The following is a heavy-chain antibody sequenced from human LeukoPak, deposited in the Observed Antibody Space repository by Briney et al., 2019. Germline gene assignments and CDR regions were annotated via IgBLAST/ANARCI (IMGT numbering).Heavy chain of an antibody. J-gene: IGHJ4*02. Sequence: ASVKVSCKASGYTFTSYSIHWVRQAPGQGLEWMGIINPIGGSTSYAQIFQGRVTMTRDTSTSTVYVELSSLRSEGTAVYYCATNYYGSGTYYSPLLFSFDYWGQGTLVTVSS. D-gene: IGHD3-10*01. V-gene: IGHV1-46*01. CDR2: INPIGGST. CDR3: ATNYYGSGTYYSPLLFSFDY. CDR1: GYTFTSYS.